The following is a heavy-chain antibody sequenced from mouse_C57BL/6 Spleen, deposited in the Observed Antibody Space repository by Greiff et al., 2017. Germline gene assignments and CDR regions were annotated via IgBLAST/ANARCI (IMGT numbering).Heavy chain of an antibody. D-gene: IGHD3-1*01. J-gene: IGHJ3*01. CDR3: ARSGTYPFAY. Sequence: LVEPGASVKISCKASGYTFTDYYMNWVKQSHGKSLEWIGDINPNNGGTSYNQKFKGKATLTVDKSSSTAYMELRSLTSEDSAVYYCARSGTYPFAYWGQGTLVTVSA. CDR2: INPNNGGT. V-gene: IGHV1-26*01. CDR1: GYTFTDYY.